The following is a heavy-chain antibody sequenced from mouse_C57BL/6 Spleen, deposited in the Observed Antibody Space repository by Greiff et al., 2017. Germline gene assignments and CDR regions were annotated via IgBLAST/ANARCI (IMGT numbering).Heavy chain of an antibody. CDR2: IHPNSGST. V-gene: IGHV1-64*01. D-gene: IGHD3-3*01. CDR1: GYTFTSYW. Sequence: VQLQQPGAELVKPGASVKLSCKASGYTFTSYWMHWVKQRPGQGLEWIGMIHPNSGSTNYNEKFKSKATLTVDKSSSTAYMQLSGLTSEDSAVYYCAREGALGDYYSMDYWGQGTSVTVSS. CDR3: AREGALGDYYSMDY. J-gene: IGHJ4*01.